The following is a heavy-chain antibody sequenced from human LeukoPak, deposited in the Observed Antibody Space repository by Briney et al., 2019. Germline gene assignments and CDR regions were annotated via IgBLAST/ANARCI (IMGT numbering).Heavy chain of an antibody. V-gene: IGHV4-59*12. D-gene: IGHD4-17*01. Sequence: PSETLSLTCTVSGGSISSYYWSWIRQPPGKGLEWIGYIYYSGSTNYNPSLKSRVTISVDTSKNQFSLKLSSVTAADTAVYYCARIYGDYAVDVWGQGTTVTVSS. CDR1: GGSISSYY. CDR3: ARIYGDYAVDV. J-gene: IGHJ6*02. CDR2: IYYSGST.